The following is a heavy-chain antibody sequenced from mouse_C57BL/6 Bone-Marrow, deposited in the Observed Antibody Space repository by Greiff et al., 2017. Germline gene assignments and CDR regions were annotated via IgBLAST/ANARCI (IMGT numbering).Heavy chain of an antibody. CDR3: ARYYGSRVEFDY. J-gene: IGHJ2*01. CDR2: IDPSDSYT. D-gene: IGHD1-1*01. Sequence: QVQLQQPGAELVKPGASVKLSCKASGYTFTSYWMQWVKQRPGQGLEWIGEIDPSDSYTNYNQKFKGKATLTVDTSSSTAYMQLSSLTSEDSAVYYWARYYGSRVEFDYWGQGTTLTVSS. CDR1: GYTFTSYW. V-gene: IGHV1-50*01.